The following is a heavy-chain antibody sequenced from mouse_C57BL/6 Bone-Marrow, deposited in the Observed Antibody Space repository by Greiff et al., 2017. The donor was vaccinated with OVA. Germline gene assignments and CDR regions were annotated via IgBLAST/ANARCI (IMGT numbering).Heavy chain of an antibody. D-gene: IGHD2-1*01. CDR2: IYWDDDK. CDR1: GFSLRTFGMG. J-gene: IGHJ3*01. Sequence: QVTLKECGPGILQPSQTLSLTCSFSGFSLRTFGMGVSWIRQPSGKDLEWLAHIYWDDDKNYNPSLKSQLRISKDTSNNQVFLNITTVDTVDTATYYCALYYGNYGFAYWGQGTLVTVSA. CDR3: ALYYGNYGFAY. V-gene: IGHV8-6*01.